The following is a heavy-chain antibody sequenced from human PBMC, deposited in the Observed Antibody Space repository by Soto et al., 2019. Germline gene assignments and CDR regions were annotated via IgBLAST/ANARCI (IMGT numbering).Heavy chain of an antibody. V-gene: IGHV1-2*04. CDR1: GYTFTGYY. D-gene: IGHD3-9*01. Sequence: GASVKVSCKASGYTFTGYYMHWVRQAPGQGLEWMGWINPNSGGTNYAQKLQGWVTMTRDTSISTAYMELSRLRSDDTAVYYCARVGSYYDILTGDYYYCGMDVWGQGTTVTVSS. CDR3: ARVGSYYDILTGDYYYCGMDV. CDR2: INPNSGGT. J-gene: IGHJ6*02.